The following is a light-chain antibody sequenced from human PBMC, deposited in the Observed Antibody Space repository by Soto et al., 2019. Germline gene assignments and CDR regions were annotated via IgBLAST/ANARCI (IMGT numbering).Light chain of an antibody. CDR3: AAWDDSLNGHV. V-gene: IGLV1-44*01. CDR2: SNN. CDR1: SSNIGSNP. Sequence: QSVLTQPPSASGTPGQRVTISCSGSSSNIGSNPVNWYHQLPGRAPKLLIYSNNQRPSGVPDRFSGSKSGTSASLAVSGLQSEDEADYYCAAWDDSLNGHVFGTGTKVTVL. J-gene: IGLJ1*01.